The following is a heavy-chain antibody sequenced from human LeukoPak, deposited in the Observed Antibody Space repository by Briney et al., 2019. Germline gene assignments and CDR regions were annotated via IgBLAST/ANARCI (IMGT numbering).Heavy chain of an antibody. V-gene: IGHV1-2*02. D-gene: IGHD3-22*01. CDR3: ARMGDSSGYQLTAFDI. CDR2: INPNSGGT. Sequence: GASVKVSCKASGYTFTGYYMHWVRQAPGQGLEWMGWINPNSGGTNYAQKFQGRVTMTRDTSISTAYMELSRLRSDDTAVYYCARMGDSSGYQLTAFDIWGQGAMVTVSS. CDR1: GYTFTGYY. J-gene: IGHJ3*02.